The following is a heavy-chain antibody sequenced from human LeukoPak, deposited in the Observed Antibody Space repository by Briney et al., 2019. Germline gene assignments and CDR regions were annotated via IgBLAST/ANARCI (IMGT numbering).Heavy chain of an antibody. CDR1: GFTFSSYG. CDR2: ISGSGGST. CDR3: ARDYYDSSGYYYFDP. D-gene: IGHD3-22*01. V-gene: IGHV3-23*01. J-gene: IGHJ5*02. Sequence: GGSLRLSCAASGFTFSSYGMSWVRQAPGKGLEWVSAISGSGGSTYYADSVKGRFTISRDNSKNTLYLQMNSLRAEDTAVYYYARDYYDSSGYYYFDPWGQGTLVTVSS.